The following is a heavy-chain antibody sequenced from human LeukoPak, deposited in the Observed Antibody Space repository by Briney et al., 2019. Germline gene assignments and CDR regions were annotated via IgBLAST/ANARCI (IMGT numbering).Heavy chain of an antibody. CDR3: TKTRRAVGGYNFDS. CDR1: GFRFDDYA. CDR2: ISWNNGRI. J-gene: IGHJ4*02. Sequence: PGGSLRLSCVASGFRFDDYAMHWVRQVPGKGLEWVSGISWNNGRIDYADSVKGRFTISRDNAKNSLYLQMNSLTVEDTALYYCTKTRRAVGGYNFDSWAKGTLVTVSS. D-gene: IGHD6-19*01. V-gene: IGHV3-9*01.